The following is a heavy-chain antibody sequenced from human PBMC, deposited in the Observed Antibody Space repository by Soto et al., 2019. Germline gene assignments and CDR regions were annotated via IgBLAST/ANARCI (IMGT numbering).Heavy chain of an antibody. V-gene: IGHV3-7*01. CDR2: IKQDGSEK. J-gene: IGHJ4*02. D-gene: IGHD2-8*02. Sequence: GGSLRLSCAASEVTFSNYGMSWVRQAPGKGLEWVANIKQDGSEKNYVDSVKGRFTISRDNAKNSLYLQMNSLRAEDTAVYYCARDLVLDYWGQGTLVTVSS. CDR1: EVTFSNYG. CDR3: ARDLVLDY.